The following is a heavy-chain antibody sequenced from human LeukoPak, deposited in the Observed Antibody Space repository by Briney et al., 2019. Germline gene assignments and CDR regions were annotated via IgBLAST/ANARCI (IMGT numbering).Heavy chain of an antibody. Sequence: GGSLRLSCSASGFTFSSYSMNWVRQAPGKGLEWVSSISGSANYIYYPDSVKGRFTISRDNVKNSLYLQMNSLRAEDTAVYHCARDRRDYYDILTGYYVDYWGQGTLVTVSS. D-gene: IGHD3-9*01. V-gene: IGHV3-21*01. CDR2: ISGSANYI. CDR3: ARDRRDYYDILTGYYVDY. CDR1: GFTFSSYS. J-gene: IGHJ4*02.